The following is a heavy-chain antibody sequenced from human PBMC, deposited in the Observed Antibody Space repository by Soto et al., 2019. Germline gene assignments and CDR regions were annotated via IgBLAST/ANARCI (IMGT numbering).Heavy chain of an antibody. J-gene: IGHJ6*02. CDR2: MNPNSGNT. CDR3: AREKTSYGMDV. Sequence: QVQLVQSGAEVKKPGASVKVSCKASGYTFTSYDINWVRQATGQGLEWMGWMNPNSGNTGYAQKFQGRVTMTRNTSISTAYMERSSLRAEDTAVYDGAREKTSYGMDVRGLGTTVTVSS. CDR1: GYTFTSYD. V-gene: IGHV1-8*01.